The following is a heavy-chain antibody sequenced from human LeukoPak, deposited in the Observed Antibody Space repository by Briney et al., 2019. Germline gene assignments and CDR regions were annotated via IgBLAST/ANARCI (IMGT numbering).Heavy chain of an antibody. D-gene: IGHD3-22*01. V-gene: IGHV3-23*01. CDR3: AKGHNYDSSGYYIYYFDY. J-gene: IGHJ4*02. Sequence: GGSLRLSCAASGFTFSSHAMNWVRQAPGKGLEWVSSINGNGGRTYYADSVKGRFTISRDNSQSTLYLQMNSLRAEDTAVYYCAKGHNYDSSGYYIYYFDYWGQGTLVTVSS. CDR2: INGNGGRT. CDR1: GFTFSSHA.